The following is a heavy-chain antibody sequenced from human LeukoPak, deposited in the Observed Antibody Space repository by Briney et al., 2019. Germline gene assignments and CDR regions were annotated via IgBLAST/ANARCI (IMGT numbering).Heavy chain of an antibody. CDR1: GGSISSYY. Sequence: SETLSLTCTVSGGSISSYYWSWIRQPPGKGLEWIGYIYYSGSINYNPSLKSRVTISVDTSKNQFSLKLSSVTAADTAVYYCAXXXXSYYDFWSGYSFEYFQHWGQGTLVTVSS. V-gene: IGHV4-59*01. J-gene: IGHJ1*01. CDR2: IYYSGSI. D-gene: IGHD3-3*01. CDR3: AXXXXSYYDFWSGYSFEYFQH.